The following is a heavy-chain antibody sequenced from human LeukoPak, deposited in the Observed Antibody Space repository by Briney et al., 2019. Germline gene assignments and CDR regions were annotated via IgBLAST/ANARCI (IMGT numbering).Heavy chain of an antibody. CDR3: ARVGEGPEVGYYYGMDV. D-gene: IGHD3-10*01. J-gene: IGHJ6*02. CDR1: GGTFSSYA. CDR2: IIPIFGTA. Sequence: GASVKVSCKASGGTFSSYAISWVRQAPGQGLEWMGGIIPIFGTANYAQKFQGRVTITADKSTSTAYMELSSLRSEDTAVYYCARVGEGPEVGYYYGMDVWGQGTTVTVSS. V-gene: IGHV1-69*06.